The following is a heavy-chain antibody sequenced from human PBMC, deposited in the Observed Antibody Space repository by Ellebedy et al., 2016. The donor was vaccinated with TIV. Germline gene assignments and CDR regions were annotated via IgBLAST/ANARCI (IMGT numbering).Heavy chain of an antibody. V-gene: IGHV5-51*01. CDR1: GFSFSNYW. J-gene: IGHJ4*02. D-gene: IGHD6-19*01. CDR3: ARLSPTNSSGWYDAFDY. CDR2: IYPGDSDT. Sequence: GESLKISCKGLGFSFSNYWVAWVRQQPGKGLEWMGIIYPGDSDTKCSPSFQGQVTISADESISTAYLQWSSLKASDTAMYYWARLSPTNSSGWYDAFDYWGQGTLVTVSS.